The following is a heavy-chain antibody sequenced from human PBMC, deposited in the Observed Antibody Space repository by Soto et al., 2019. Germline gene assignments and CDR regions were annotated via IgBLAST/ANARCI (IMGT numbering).Heavy chain of an antibody. D-gene: IGHD2-2*01. CDR1: GGTFSSYA. J-gene: IGHJ3*02. CDR3: ASMPSVILNSYGFVTPFDI. V-gene: IGHV1-69*12. CDR2: IIPMFRTP. Sequence: QVQLVQSGAEVKKTGSSVKLSCKASGGTFSSYAFSWVRQAPRQGLEWMGGIIPMFRTPNYAQKFRDRVTITADESPTTLYMELPGLKSDETALYFCASMPSVILNSYGFVTPFDIWGQGTMVTVSS.